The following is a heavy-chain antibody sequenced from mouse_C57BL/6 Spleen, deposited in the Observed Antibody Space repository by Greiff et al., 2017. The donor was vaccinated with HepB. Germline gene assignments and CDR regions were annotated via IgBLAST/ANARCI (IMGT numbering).Heavy chain of an antibody. CDR1: GYTFTEYT. D-gene: IGHD1-1*01. V-gene: IGHV1-62-2*01. Sequence: VQLVESGAELVKPGASVKLSCKASGYTFTEYTIHWVKQRSGQGLEWIGWFYPGSGSIKYNEKFKDKATLTADKSSSTVYMELSRLTSEDSAVYFCARHEAPYYYGSRRDWYFDVWGTGTTVTVSS. CDR2: FYPGSGSI. CDR3: ARHEAPYYYGSRRDWYFDV. J-gene: IGHJ1*03.